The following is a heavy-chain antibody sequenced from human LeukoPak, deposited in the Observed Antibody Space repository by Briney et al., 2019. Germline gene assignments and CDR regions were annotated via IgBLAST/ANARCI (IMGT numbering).Heavy chain of an antibody. CDR1: GGSISSYY. Sequence: PSETLSLTCTVSGGSISSYYWSWIRQPPGKGLEWIGYIYYSGSTNYNPSLKSRVTISVDTSKNQFSLKLSSVTAADTAVYYCARGYRYNFEYWGQGTLVTVSS. D-gene: IGHD3-16*02. J-gene: IGHJ4*02. CDR3: ARGYRYNFEY. V-gene: IGHV4-59*12. CDR2: IYYSGST.